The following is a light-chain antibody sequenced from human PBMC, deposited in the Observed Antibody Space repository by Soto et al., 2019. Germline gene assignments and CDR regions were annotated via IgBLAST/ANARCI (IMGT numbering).Light chain of an antibody. J-gene: IGKJ5*01. Sequence: DFVMTQSPDSLAVSLGERATINCKSSQSVLSSSNNKNYLAWFQQKPGQPPKLLIYWASARKPGVPDRFIGSGSGTDFTLTITSLQAEDVAVYYCQQYHSDPITFGQGNDWRL. CDR1: QSVLSSSNNKNY. V-gene: IGKV4-1*01. CDR3: QQYHSDPIT. CDR2: WAS.